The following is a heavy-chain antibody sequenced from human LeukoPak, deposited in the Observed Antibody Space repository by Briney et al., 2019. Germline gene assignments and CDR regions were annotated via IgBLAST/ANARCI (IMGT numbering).Heavy chain of an antibody. J-gene: IGHJ4*02. CDR1: GGSISSYY. D-gene: IGHD3-22*01. CDR3: ARSMYYYDSSVGLY. Sequence: SETLSLTCTVSGGSISSYYWSWIRQPPGKGLEWIGYIYYSGSTNYNPSLKSRVTISVDTSKNQFSLKLSSVTAADTAVYYCARSMYYYDSSVGLYWGQGTLVTVSS. CDR2: IYYSGST. V-gene: IGHV4-59*01.